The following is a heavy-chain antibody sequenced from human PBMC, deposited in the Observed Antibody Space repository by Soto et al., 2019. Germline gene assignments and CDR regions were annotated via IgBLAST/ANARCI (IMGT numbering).Heavy chain of an antibody. CDR1: GFTLSGPP. CDR2: IDNAGTDS. D-gene: IGHD3-10*01. J-gene: IGHJ6*04. CDR3: ARGWFGPDV. V-gene: IGHV3-74*01. Sequence: GSLRLSSAAPGFTLSGPPMHWVRQAPGKGLVWVSGIDNAGTDSTYADSVKGRFTSSRDNAKNMLYLQMNSLRVEDTAVYYCARGWFGPDVWGKGTTVTVSS.